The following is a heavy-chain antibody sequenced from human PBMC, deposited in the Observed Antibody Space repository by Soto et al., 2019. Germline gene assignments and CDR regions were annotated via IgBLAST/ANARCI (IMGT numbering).Heavy chain of an antibody. V-gene: IGHV1-69*12. CDR2: IIPIFGTA. Sequence: QVQLVQSGAEVKKPGSSVKVSCKASGGTFSSYAISWVRQAPGQGLEWMGGIIPIFGTANYAQKFQGRVTITADESTSTAYMELRSMRSEDTAVYYCARVQQGYGYYYYGMDVWGQGTTVTVSS. CDR1: GGTFSSYA. D-gene: IGHD5-18*01. J-gene: IGHJ6*02. CDR3: ARVQQGYGYYYYGMDV.